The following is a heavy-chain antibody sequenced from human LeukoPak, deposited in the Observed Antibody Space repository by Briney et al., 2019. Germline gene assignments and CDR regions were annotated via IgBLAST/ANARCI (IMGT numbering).Heavy chain of an antibody. D-gene: IGHD3-22*01. J-gene: IGHJ4*02. CDR3: AREAANYYDSSGYYYFDY. V-gene: IGHV4-39*07. CDR1: GGSISSSSYY. Sequence: PSETLSLTCTVSGGSISSSSYYWGWIRQPPGKGLEWIGSIYYSGSTYYNPSLKSRVTISVDTSKNQFSLKLSSVTAADTAVYYCAREAANYYDSSGYYYFDYWGQGTLVTVSS. CDR2: IYYSGST.